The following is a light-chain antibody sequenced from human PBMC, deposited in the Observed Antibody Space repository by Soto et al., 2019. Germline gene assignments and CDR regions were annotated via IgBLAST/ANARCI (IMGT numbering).Light chain of an antibody. CDR2: DNN. Sequence: QSVLTQPPSVSAASGQKVTISCSGSSSNIGNNYVSWYQQLPGTAPKLLIYDNNKPPSGIPDRFSGSKSGTSATLGITGLQTGDEADYYCGTWDSSLSAVVFGGGTKLTVL. CDR3: GTWDSSLSAVV. J-gene: IGLJ2*01. CDR1: SSNIGNNY. V-gene: IGLV1-51*01.